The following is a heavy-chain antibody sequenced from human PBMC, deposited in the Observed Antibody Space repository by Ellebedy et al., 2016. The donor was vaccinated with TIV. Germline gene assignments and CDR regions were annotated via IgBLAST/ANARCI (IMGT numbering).Heavy chain of an antibody. D-gene: IGHD2-2*01. Sequence: GSLRLSCAVYGGSFSGYYWSWIRQPPGKGLEWIGGINHSGSTNYNPSLKSRVTISVDTSKNQFSLKLSSVTAADTAVYYCARLYQLLNDAFDIWGQGTMVTVSS. J-gene: IGHJ3*02. CDR2: INHSGST. CDR1: GGSFSGYY. CDR3: ARLYQLLNDAFDI. V-gene: IGHV4-34*01.